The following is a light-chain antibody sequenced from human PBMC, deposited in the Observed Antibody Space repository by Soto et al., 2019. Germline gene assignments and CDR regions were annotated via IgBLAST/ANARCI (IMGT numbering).Light chain of an antibody. CDR3: SSYTSSSTWL. CDR1: SSDVGAYNY. Sequence: QSALTQPASVSGSPGQSITISCTETSSDVGAYNYVSWYQQHPGKAPKLMIYEVSNRPSEVSNRFSGSKSANTASLTISGLQAGDEADYYCSSYTSSSTWLFGGGTKVTVL. CDR2: EVS. V-gene: IGLV2-14*03. J-gene: IGLJ3*02.